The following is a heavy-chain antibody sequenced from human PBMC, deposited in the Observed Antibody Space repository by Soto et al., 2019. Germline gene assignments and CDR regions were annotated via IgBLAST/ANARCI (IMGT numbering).Heavy chain of an antibody. CDR1: GFTFSDYA. CDR3: TAPRDEYGSGVSWFTYGMDI. J-gene: IGHJ6*02. V-gene: IGHV3-23*01. D-gene: IGHD3-10*01. CDR2: LDGAGGST. Sequence: GGSLRLLCLPSGFTFSDYAMTWVRHVPGMGLAWVASLDGAGGSTYYADSVRGRFTISRDNSQNTLFLQMKRLTVDDSAIYYCTAPRDEYGSGVSWFTYGMDIWGQGTTVTVSS.